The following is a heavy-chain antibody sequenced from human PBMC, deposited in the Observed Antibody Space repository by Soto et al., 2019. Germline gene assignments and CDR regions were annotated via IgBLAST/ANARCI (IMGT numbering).Heavy chain of an antibody. CDR3: ARVRPWVPSYYDSSPSTFEICFDP. D-gene: IGHD3-22*01. CDR2: IYHGGST. J-gene: IGHJ5*02. V-gene: IGHV4-38-2*01. Sequence: SETLSLTCAVSGYSISSGYYWGWLRQPPGKGLEWIGSIYHGGSTYYNPSLNSRASLSIDRSNNHVSLILTSVTAPDSRVYYCARVRPWVPSYYDSSPSTFEICFDPCGQGTRVTVSS. CDR1: GYSISSGYY.